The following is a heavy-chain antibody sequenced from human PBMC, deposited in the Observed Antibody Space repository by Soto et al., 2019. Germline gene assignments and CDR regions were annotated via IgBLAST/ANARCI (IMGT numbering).Heavy chain of an antibody. D-gene: IGHD4-17*01. CDR3: ARDIASTGGDYFDS. Sequence: EVQLVESGGGLVKAGGSLRLFCTASGFTFRNYNMNWVRQAPGKGLEWVSSISTGGAYMFYADSVKGRLTIPRDNAHKSLFLQIDSPRAEDTAVYYCARDIASTGGDYFDSWGQGTLVTVSS. V-gene: IGHV3-21*01. CDR2: ISTGGAYM. CDR1: GFTFRNYN. J-gene: IGHJ4*02.